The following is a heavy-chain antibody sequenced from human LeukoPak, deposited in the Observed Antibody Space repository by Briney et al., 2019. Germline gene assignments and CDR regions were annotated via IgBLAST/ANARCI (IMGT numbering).Heavy chain of an antibody. CDR3: ARDRERGYDILTGYYNENALDI. J-gene: IGHJ3*02. V-gene: IGHV4-39*07. Sequence: PSETLSLTCTVSGGSISSSSYYWGWIRQPPGKGLEWIGSIYYSGSTYYNPSLKSRVTISVDTSKNQFSLKLSSVTAADTAVYYCARDRERGYDILTGYYNENALDIWGQGTMVTVSS. CDR2: IYYSGST. D-gene: IGHD3-9*01. CDR1: GGSISSSSYY.